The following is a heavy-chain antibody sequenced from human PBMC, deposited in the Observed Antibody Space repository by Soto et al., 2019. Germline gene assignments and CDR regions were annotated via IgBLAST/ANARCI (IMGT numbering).Heavy chain of an antibody. V-gene: IGHV3-7*03. Sequence: PGGSLRLSCAASGLTFSSYWMNWVRQAPGKGLEWVANIKEDGSEKYYVGSVKGRFTISRDNAKNSLYLQMDSLRAEDTAVYYCAKSISATGYDYWGQGTLVTV. CDR3: AKSISATGYDY. J-gene: IGHJ4*02. CDR1: GLTFSSYW. D-gene: IGHD6-13*01. CDR2: IKEDGSEK.